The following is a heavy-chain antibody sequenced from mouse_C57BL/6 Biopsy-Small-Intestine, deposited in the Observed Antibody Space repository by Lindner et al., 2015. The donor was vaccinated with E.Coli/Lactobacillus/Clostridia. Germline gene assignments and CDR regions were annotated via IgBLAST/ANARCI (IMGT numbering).Heavy chain of an antibody. D-gene: IGHD3-2*02. CDR3: ARGDSSGYGS. CDR2: IHPTDTNT. Sequence: VQLQESGAELVKPGTSVRVSCKASGYTFTSYWMHWVKQRPGQGLEWIGRIHPTDTNTNYNQKFKDKATLTVDKSSSTAYMQLSSLTSEDSAVYYCARGDSSGYGSWGQGTTLTVSS. CDR1: GYTFTSYW. J-gene: IGHJ2*01. V-gene: IGHV1-74*01.